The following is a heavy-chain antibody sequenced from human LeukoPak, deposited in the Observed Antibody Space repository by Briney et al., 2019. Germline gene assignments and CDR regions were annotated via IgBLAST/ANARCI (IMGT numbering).Heavy chain of an antibody. CDR2: INPNSGGT. J-gene: IGHJ4*02. CDR1: GYTFTGYY. V-gene: IGHV1-2*02. Sequence: ASVKVSCKASGYTFTGYYMHWVRQAPGQGLEWMGWINPNSGGTNYAQKFQGRVTMTRDTSISTAYMELSRLRSDDTAVHYCARGIVVVPAADYYFDYWGQGTLVTVSS. D-gene: IGHD2-2*01. CDR3: ARGIVVVPAADYYFDY.